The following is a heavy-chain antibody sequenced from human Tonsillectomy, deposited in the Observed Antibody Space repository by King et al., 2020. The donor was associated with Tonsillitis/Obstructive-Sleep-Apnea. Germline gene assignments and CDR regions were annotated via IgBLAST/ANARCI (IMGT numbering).Heavy chain of an antibody. V-gene: IGHV4-39*01. CDR3: ARVEDVDYEVGIDYVFDI. J-gene: IGHJ3*02. CDR2: IYYSGST. CDR1: GGSISSTSYY. D-gene: IGHD4-17*01. Sequence: LQLQESGPGLVKPSETLSLTCTVSGGSISSTSYYWGWIRQPPGKGLEWIGSIYYSGSTYYNPSLKSRVTISEDTSKSQFSLKLSSVTAADTAVYYCARVEDVDYEVGIDYVFDISGQGKMVTVSS.